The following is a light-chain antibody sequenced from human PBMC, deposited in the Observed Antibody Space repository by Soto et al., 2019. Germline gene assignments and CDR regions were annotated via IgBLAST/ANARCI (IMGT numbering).Light chain of an antibody. CDR2: AAS. V-gene: IGKV1-12*01. CDR1: QGINKW. J-gene: IGKJ1*01. CDR3: LQDYNFPRT. Sequence: DIQMTQSPSSVSAAVGDRVTITCRASQGINKWLAWYQQKPGKAPQLLISAASTLRSGVPSRFSGSGSGTDFILTISNLQPEDFATYYCLQDYNFPRTFGQGTKVEVK.